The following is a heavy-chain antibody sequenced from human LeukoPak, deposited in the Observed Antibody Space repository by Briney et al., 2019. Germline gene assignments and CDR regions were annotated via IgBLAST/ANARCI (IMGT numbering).Heavy chain of an antibody. J-gene: IGHJ4*02. D-gene: IGHD6-13*01. CDR1: GFTFSSYS. V-gene: IGHV3-7*01. CDR3: SRGRTKAAADS. CDR2: INQDGSEK. Sequence: PGGSLRLSCAASGFTFSSYSMSWVRQAPGKGLEWVANINQDGSEKYYVDSVKGRFTISRDNAKNSLYLQMNSLRGDDTAVYYCSRGRTKAAADSWGQGTLVTVSS.